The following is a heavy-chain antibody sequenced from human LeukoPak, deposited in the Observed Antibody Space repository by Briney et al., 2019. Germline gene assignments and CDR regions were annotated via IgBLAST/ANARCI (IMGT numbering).Heavy chain of an antibody. CDR1: GGTFSSYA. CDR3: AGGRGYCSSTSCRPYYYYYMDV. D-gene: IGHD2-2*01. Sequence: SVKVSCKASGGTFSSYAISWVRQAPGQGLEWMGGIIPIFGTANYAQKFQGRVTITTDESTSTAYMELSSLRSEDTAVYYCAGGRGYCSSTSCRPYYYYYMDVWGKGTTVTVSS. J-gene: IGHJ6*03. V-gene: IGHV1-69*05. CDR2: IIPIFGTA.